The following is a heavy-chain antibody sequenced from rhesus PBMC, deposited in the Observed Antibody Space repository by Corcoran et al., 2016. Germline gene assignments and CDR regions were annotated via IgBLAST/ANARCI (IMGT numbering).Heavy chain of an antibody. Sequence: QVQLQESGPGLVKPSETLSLTCAVSGGSISGYYYWCWIRQPPGKGLEWIGSIDGSCGSTYLNQTLGKWLEWCGGICGSGGGNDLKPYLMSTVTLSVGTSKNHVSLKMSAGTTAGTAVYYWASGPTGDIVGKHYWGQGVLVTVSS. CDR1: GGSISGYYY. J-gene: IGHJ4*01. V-gene: IGHV4S14*01. CDR2: IDGSCGST. CDR3: TSKNHVSLKMSAGTTAGTAVYYWASGPTGDIVGKHY. D-gene: IGHD2-39*02.